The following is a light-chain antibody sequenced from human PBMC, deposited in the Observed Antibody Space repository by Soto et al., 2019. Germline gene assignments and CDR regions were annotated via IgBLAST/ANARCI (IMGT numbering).Light chain of an antibody. V-gene: IGKV3-11*01. J-gene: IGKJ2*01. CDR1: QSVSSY. CDR3: QQPTA. Sequence: EIVLTQSPATLSLSPGERATLSCRASQSVSSYLAWYQQKPGQAPRLLIYDASNRATGIPARFSGSGSGTDFTLTISSLVPEDFAVYYCQQPTAFGQGTKLEIK. CDR2: DAS.